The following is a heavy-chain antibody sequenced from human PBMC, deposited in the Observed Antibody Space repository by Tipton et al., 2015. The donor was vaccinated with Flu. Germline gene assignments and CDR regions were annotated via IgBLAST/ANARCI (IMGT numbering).Heavy chain of an antibody. V-gene: IGHV3-64*02. J-gene: IGHJ5*01. Sequence: SLRLSCSASGFTLSAYTFHWVRQAPGKGLEYVSVFTNVGKAYYIDSVKGRFTLSRDSSQNTLYLQMVSLRPEDTAVYYCAREGLLKGFDSWGQGAPVTVSS. CDR2: FTNVGKA. CDR1: GFTLSAYT. CDR3: AREGLLKGFDS. D-gene: IGHD2/OR15-2a*01.